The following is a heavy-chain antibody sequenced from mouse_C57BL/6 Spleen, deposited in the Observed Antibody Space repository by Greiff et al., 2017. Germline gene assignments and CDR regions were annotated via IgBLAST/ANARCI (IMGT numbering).Heavy chain of an antibody. CDR2: IWWDDDK. J-gene: IGHJ4*01. V-gene: IGHV8-8*01. D-gene: IGHD1-1*01. CDR3: AGFPTGSALNY. Sequence: QVQLKESGPGILQPSQTLSLTCSFSGFSLSTFGMGVGWIRQPSGKGLEWLAHIWWDDDKYYNPALKSRLTISKDTSKNQVFLKIANLTTAVPATSSVAGFPTGSALNYWVQETSVTVSS. CDR1: GFSLSTFGMG.